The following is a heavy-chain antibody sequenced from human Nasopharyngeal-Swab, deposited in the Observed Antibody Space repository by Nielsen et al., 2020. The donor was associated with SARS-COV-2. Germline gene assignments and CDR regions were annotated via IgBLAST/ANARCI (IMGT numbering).Heavy chain of an antibody. J-gene: IGHJ6*02. CDR3: ARDGLDYDFWSAYFMDV. CDR2: ISSSSSYI. CDR1: GFTSPPSP. V-gene: IGHV3-21*01. D-gene: IGHD3-3*01. Sequence: GGSLRLSCAASGFTSPPSPFPWVRQAPGKGLEWVSSISSSSSYIYYADSVKGRFTISRDNAKNSLYLQMNSLRAEDTAVYYCARDGLDYDFWSAYFMDVWGQGTTVTVSS.